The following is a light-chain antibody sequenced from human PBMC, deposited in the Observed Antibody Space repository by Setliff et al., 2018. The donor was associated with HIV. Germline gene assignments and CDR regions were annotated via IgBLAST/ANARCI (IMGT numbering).Light chain of an antibody. CDR2: EVT. J-gene: IGLJ3*02. Sequence: QSALAQSASVSGSPGQSITISCTGTSSDVGSYNLVSWYQQHPGDGPKLMIYEVTKRPSGVSDRFSGSKSGNTASLTIPGLQAEDEADYYCFSYAGSSIFVFGGGTKVTVL. V-gene: IGLV2-23*02. CDR3: FSYAGSSIFV. CDR1: SSDVGSYNL.